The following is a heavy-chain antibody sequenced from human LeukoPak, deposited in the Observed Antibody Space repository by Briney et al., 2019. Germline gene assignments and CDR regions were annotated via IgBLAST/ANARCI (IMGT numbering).Heavy chain of an antibody. D-gene: IGHD2-15*01. CDR2: IYHSGST. J-gene: IGHJ4*02. CDR3: ARGGSYASPIGY. Sequence: SDTLSLTCTLSGGSISTYYWSWIRQPPGKGLEWIGYIYHSGSTNYNPSLKSRVTISVDTSKNQFSLKLSSVTAADTAVYYCARGGSYASPIGYWGQGALVTVSS. CDR1: GGSISTYY. V-gene: IGHV4-59*01.